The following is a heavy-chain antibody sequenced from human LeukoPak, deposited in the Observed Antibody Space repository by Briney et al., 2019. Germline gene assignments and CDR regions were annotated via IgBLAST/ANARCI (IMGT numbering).Heavy chain of an antibody. CDR3: AKNAARYYFDY. Sequence: GGSLRLSCAASGFTFSSYAMRWVRQAPGKGLEWGSAISGSGGSTYYADSVKGRFTISREKTKNTMYLQMNSLRAEDTAVYYCAKNAARYYFDYWGQGTLVTVSS. J-gene: IGHJ4*02. D-gene: IGHD2-15*01. CDR2: ISGSGGST. V-gene: IGHV3-23*01. CDR1: GFTFSSYA.